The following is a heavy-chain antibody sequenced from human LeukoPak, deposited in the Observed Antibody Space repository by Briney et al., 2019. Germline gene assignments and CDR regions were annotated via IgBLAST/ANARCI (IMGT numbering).Heavy chain of an antibody. CDR3: AKVVKYYDYGDYIY. J-gene: IGHJ4*02. Sequence: GGSLRLSCAGSGFTFSTYGMHWVRQAPGKGLEWVAVVSYDGSSIYYADSVKGRFTISRDNSKNTLYLQMNSLKPEDTAVYYCAKVVKYYDYGDYIYWGQGTLVTVSS. V-gene: IGHV3-30*18. CDR1: GFTFSTYG. D-gene: IGHD4-17*01. CDR2: VSYDGSSI.